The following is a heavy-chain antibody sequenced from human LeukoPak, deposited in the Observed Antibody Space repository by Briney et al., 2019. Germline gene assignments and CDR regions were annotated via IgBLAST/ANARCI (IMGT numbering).Heavy chain of an antibody. CDR2: MNPNSGNT. J-gene: IGHJ4*02. D-gene: IGHD3-3*01. V-gene: IGHV1-8*01. CDR3: AARKLRFLEWLSIDY. Sequence: ASVKVSCKASGYTFTSYDIDWVRQATGQGLEWMGWMNPNSGNTGYAQKFQGRVTMTRSTSISTAYMELSSLRSEDTAVYYCAARKLRFLEWLSIDYWGQGTLVTVSS. CDR1: GYTFTSYD.